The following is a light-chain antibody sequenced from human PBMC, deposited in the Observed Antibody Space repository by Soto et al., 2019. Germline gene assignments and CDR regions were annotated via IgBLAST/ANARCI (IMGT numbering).Light chain of an antibody. Sequence: IVLTQSPGTLSLSPGDRATLSCRASQSVRRNYLAWYQQKPGQAPRLLIYGASSRATGIPDRFSGSGSERDFTLTISRLEPEDFAVYYCQQYDSSPPYSFGQGTKLEIK. CDR1: QSVRRNY. CDR2: GAS. V-gene: IGKV3-20*01. J-gene: IGKJ2*03. CDR3: QQYDSSPPYS.